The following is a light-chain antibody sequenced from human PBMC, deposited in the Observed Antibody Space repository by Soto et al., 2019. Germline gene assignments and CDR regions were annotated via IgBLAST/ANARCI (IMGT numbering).Light chain of an antibody. Sequence: QSVLTQPPSASGTPGQRVTISCSGSSSNIGSNTVNWYQQLPGTAPKLLIYSNNKRPSGVPDRFSGSKSGTSASLAISGLQSEDEADYYCAAWNASLNLRVFGGGTK. CDR2: SNN. V-gene: IGLV1-44*01. CDR3: AAWNASLNLRV. J-gene: IGLJ3*02. CDR1: SSNIGSNT.